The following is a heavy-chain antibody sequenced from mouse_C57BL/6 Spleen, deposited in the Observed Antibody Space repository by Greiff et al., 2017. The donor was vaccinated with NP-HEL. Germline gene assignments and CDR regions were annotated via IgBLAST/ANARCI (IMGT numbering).Heavy chain of an antibody. V-gene: IGHV1-52*01. J-gene: IGHJ4*01. Sequence: QVQLQQPGAELVRPGSSVKLSCKASGYTFTSYWMHWVKQRPIQGLEWIGNIDPSDSETHYNQKFKDKATLTVDKSSSTAYMQLSGLTSEDSAVYYCAYGNPYYYAMDYWGQGTSVTVSS. D-gene: IGHD2-10*02. CDR2: IDPSDSET. CDR1: GYTFTSYW. CDR3: AYGNPYYYAMDY.